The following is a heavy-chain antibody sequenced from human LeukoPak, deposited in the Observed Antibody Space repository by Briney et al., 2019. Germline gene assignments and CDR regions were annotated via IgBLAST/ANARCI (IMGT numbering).Heavy chain of an antibody. J-gene: IGHJ4*02. Sequence: SETLSLTCTLSGGSISSGDYYWRWIRQPPGEGLEWIGYIYYSGSTYNNPSLKSRVTISVDTSKNQFSLKLSSVTAADTAVYYCARDAVIAAAGHFDYWGQGTLVTVSS. CDR1: GGSISSGDYY. V-gene: IGHV4-30-4*01. D-gene: IGHD6-13*01. CDR3: ARDAVIAAAGHFDY. CDR2: IYYSGST.